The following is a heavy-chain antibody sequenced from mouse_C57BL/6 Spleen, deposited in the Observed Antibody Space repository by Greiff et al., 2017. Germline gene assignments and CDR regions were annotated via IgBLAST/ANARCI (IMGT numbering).Heavy chain of an antibody. D-gene: IGHD3-1*01. CDR2: INPSNGGT. CDR1: GYTFTSYW. J-gene: IGHJ4*01. V-gene: IGHV1-53*01. CDR3: ARFRVFYAMDY. Sequence: VQPQQSGTELVKPGASVKLSCKASGYTFTSYWMHWVKQRPGQGLEWIGNINPSNGGTNYNEKFKSKATLTVDKSSSTAYMQLSSLTSEDSAVYYCARFRVFYAMDYWGQGTSVTVSS.